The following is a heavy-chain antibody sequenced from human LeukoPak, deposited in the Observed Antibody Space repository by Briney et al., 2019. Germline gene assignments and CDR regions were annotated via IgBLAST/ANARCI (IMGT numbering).Heavy chain of an antibody. CDR1: GFTFSSYA. CDR3: ARGKHSGWGHHFDY. D-gene: IGHD6-19*01. V-gene: IGHV3-30-3*01. CDR2: ISYDGSNK. J-gene: IGHJ4*02. Sequence: GGSLRLSCAASGFTFSSYAMHWVRQAPGKGLEWVAVISYDGSNKYYADSVKGRFTISRDNSKNTLYLQMNSLRAEDTAVYYCARGKHSGWGHHFDYWGQGTLVPSPQ.